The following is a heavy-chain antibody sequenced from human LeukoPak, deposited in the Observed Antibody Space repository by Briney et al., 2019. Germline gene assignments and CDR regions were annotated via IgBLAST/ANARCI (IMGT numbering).Heavy chain of an antibody. Sequence: PGGSLRLSCAASGFTFSSYGMHWVRQAPGKGLEWVAVISYDGSTKDYADSVKGRFTMSRDNSKNTLYLQMNSLRDEDTAVYYCAKDRQAMMVRGAPWLDHWGQGTLVTVSS. CDR2: ISYDGSTK. CDR1: GFTFSSYG. D-gene: IGHD3-10*01. V-gene: IGHV3-30*19. CDR3: AKDRQAMMVRGAPWLDH. J-gene: IGHJ4*02.